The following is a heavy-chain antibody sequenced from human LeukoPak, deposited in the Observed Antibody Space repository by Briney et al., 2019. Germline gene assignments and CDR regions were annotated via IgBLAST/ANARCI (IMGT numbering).Heavy chain of an antibody. CDR2: ISSSSTI. Sequence: GGSLRLSCAASGFTFSSYSMNWVRQAPGKGLEWVSYISSSSTIYYADSVKGRFTISRDNAKNSLYLQMNSLRAEDTAVYYCARDLPPEHWGQGTLVTVSS. CDR1: GFTFSSYS. J-gene: IGHJ4*02. CDR3: ARDLPPEH. V-gene: IGHV3-48*01.